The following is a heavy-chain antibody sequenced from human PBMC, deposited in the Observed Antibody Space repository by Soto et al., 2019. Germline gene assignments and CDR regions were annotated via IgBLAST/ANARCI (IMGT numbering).Heavy chain of an antibody. CDR3: ARGGDRYCSSTSCYSAFDI. D-gene: IGHD2-2*02. CDR1: GGTFSSYT. Sequence: QVQLVQSGAEVKNPGSSVKVSCKASGGTFSSYTISWVRQAPGQVLECMGSIIPILSIANYAQKFQGRVTITADKSTSTAYMELSSLRSEDTAVYYCARGGDRYCSSTSCYSAFDIWGQGTMVTVSS. V-gene: IGHV1-69*02. CDR2: IIPILSIA. J-gene: IGHJ3*02.